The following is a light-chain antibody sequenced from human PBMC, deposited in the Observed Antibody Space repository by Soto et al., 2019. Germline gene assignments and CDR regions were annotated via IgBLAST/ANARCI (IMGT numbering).Light chain of an antibody. V-gene: IGKV3-20*01. Sequence: EVVLTQSPGTLSLSAGERATLSCRASQSVANNHLAWYQQRPGQAPRLLIYAASTRAAGIPDRFSGSGSGTDFTLTFSRLEPEDFGVFFCHHYGRSPIFTFGPGTTVDMK. CDR2: AAS. J-gene: IGKJ3*01. CDR3: HHYGRSPIFT. CDR1: QSVANNH.